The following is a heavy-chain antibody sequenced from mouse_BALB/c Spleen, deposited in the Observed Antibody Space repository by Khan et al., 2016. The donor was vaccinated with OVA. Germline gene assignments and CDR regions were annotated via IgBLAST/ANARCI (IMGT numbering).Heavy chain of an antibody. CDR2: IWAGGSS. CDR3: ARAFYNGAWFAY. J-gene: IGHJ3*01. Sequence: VQLQESGPGLVAPSQTLSISCTVSGFSISNYGVHWVRQPPGKGLEWLGVIWAGGSSNHNSALMSRLSITKDNSKNQVFLKMNSLQTDDTAIYYCARAFYNGAWFAYGGPGTLVTVSA. V-gene: IGHV2-9*02. CDR1: GFSISNYG. D-gene: IGHD1-3*01.